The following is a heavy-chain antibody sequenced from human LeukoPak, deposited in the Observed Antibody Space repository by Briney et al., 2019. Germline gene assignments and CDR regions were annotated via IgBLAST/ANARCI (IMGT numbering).Heavy chain of an antibody. D-gene: IGHD3-22*01. J-gene: IGHJ4*02. CDR2: IYYSGST. Sequence: SETLSLTCTVSGGSISSHYWSWIRQPPGKGLEWIGYIYYSGSTNYNPSLKSRVTISVDTSKNQFSLKLSSVTAADTAVYYCARAVSDYYDSSGYYYFDYWGQGTLVTVSS. CDR1: GGSISSHY. CDR3: ARAVSDYYDSSGYYYFDY. V-gene: IGHV4-59*11.